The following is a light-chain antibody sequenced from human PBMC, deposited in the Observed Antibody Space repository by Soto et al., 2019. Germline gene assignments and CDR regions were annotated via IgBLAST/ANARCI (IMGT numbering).Light chain of an antibody. Sequence: EIVLTESPGTLSLSRWERATLSCRASQSITSLFLSWYQQKPGQAPRLLIYGASSRATGIPDRFSGSGSGTDFTLTISRLEPEDFAVHYCQQRSNWPPNFGQGTRLEI. J-gene: IGKJ5*01. CDR1: QSITSLF. CDR2: GAS. V-gene: IGKV3D-20*02. CDR3: QQRSNWPPN.